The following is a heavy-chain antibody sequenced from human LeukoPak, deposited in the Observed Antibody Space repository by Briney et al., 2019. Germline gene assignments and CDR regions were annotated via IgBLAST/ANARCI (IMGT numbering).Heavy chain of an antibody. CDR2: IYYSGST. CDR1: GGSISSYY. Sequence: SETLSLTCTVSGGSISSYYWSWNRQPPGKGLEWIGYIYYSGSTNYNPSLKSRVTISVDTSKNQFSLKLSSVTAADTAVYYCARDSPDCSGGSCYPYYYYYYMDVWGKGTTVTVSS. V-gene: IGHV4-59*01. J-gene: IGHJ6*03. CDR3: ARDSPDCSGGSCYPYYYYYYMDV. D-gene: IGHD2-15*01.